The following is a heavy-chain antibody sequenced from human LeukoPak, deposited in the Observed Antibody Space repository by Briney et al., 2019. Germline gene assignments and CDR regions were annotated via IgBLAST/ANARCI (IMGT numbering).Heavy chain of an antibody. V-gene: IGHV3-30*03. CDR1: GFTFSSYG. CDR2: ISYDGSNK. Sequence: GGSLRLSCAASGFTFSSYGMHWVRQAPGKGLEWVAVISYDGSNKYYADSVKGRFTTSRDNSKNTLYLQMNSLRAEDTALYHCARGLTPDYWGQGTLVTVSS. J-gene: IGHJ4*02. D-gene: IGHD4-23*01. CDR3: ARGLTPDY.